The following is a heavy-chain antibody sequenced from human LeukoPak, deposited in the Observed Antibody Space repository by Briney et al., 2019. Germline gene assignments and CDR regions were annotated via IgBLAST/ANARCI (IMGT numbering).Heavy chain of an antibody. Sequence: GASVKVSCKASGYTFTGYYMHWVRQAPGQGLEWMGWISGYNGNTNYAQKLQGRVTMTTDTSTSTAYMELRSLRSDDTAVYYCARDKTIFGWFDPWGQGTLVTVSS. D-gene: IGHD3-3*01. CDR1: GYTFTGYY. CDR2: ISGYNGNT. J-gene: IGHJ5*02. CDR3: ARDKTIFGWFDP. V-gene: IGHV1-18*04.